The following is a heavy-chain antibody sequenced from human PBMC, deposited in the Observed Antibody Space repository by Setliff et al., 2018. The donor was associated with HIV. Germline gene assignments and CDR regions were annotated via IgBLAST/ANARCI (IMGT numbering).Heavy chain of an antibody. D-gene: IGHD3-10*01. J-gene: IGHJ4*02. CDR2: IYKSGST. CDR1: GGSISTYH. V-gene: IGHV4-59*01. Sequence: PSETLSLTCSVSGGSISTYHWSWIRQPPGKGLEWIGYIYKSGSTNYSPSLKSRVTISPGTSTSTAYMELSSLRSEDTAVYYCARDRHFSGSYIWGQGTLVTVSS. CDR3: ARDRHFSGSYI.